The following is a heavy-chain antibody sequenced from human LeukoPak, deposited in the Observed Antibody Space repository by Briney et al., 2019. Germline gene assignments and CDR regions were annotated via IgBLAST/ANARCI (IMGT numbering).Heavy chain of an antibody. CDR2: IKEDGSEK. D-gene: IGHD6-19*01. Sequence: GGSLRLSCAASGFPFSSYWMSWVRQAPGKGLEWVANIKEDGSEKYYVDSVKGRFTISIDNSKNSVYLQMTSLRAEDTAVYYCSRDSRIAMAGQDSWGQGTLVTVSS. CDR3: SRDSRIAMAGQDS. J-gene: IGHJ4*02. V-gene: IGHV3-7*01. CDR1: GFPFSSYW.